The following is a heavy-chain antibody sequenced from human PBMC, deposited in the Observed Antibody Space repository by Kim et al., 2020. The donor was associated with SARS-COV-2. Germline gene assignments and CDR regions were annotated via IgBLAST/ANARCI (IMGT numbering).Heavy chain of an antibody. D-gene: IGHD3-22*01. Sequence: GESLKISCKGSGYSFTSYWISWVRQMPGKGLEWMGRIDPSDSYTNYSPSFQGHVTISADKSISTAYLQWSSLKASDTAMYYCARSRGRGFNYYYGMDVWGQGTTVTVSS. CDR2: IDPSDSYT. J-gene: IGHJ6*02. CDR1: GYSFTSYW. CDR3: ARSRGRGFNYYYGMDV. V-gene: IGHV5-10-1*01.